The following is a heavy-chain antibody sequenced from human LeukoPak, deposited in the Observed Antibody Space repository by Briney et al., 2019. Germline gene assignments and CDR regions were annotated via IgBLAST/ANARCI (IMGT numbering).Heavy chain of an antibody. CDR3: PRGPRIRGDSKPNYFDY. CDR2: IYYSGST. J-gene: IGHJ4*02. CDR1: GGSISSGGYY. D-gene: IGHD2-21*02. Sequence: SQTLSLTCTVSGGSISSGGYYWSWIRQHPGKGLEWIGYIYYSGSTYYNPSLKSRVTISVDTSKNQFSLKLSSVTAADTAVYYGPRGPRIRGDSKPNYFDYGGQGTLVTVS. V-gene: IGHV4-31*03.